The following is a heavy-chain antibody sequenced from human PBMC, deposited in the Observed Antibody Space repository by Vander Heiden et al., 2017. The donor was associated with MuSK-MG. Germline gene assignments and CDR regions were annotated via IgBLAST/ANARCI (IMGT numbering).Heavy chain of an antibody. V-gene: IGHV2-5*01. CDR2: IFWNDDK. CDR1: GFSLSTGQVG. D-gene: IGHD3-16*01. CDR3: AHRLLRRSGGQEFDY. Sequence: QITLKESGPTLVTPTQTLTLTCTFSGFSLSTGQVGVAWIRQPPGKALAWLAMIFWNDDKRYSPSLRSRLTVSKDTSKNQVVLTMTNMDPVDTATYFCAHRLLRRSGGQEFDYWGQGTLVTVSS. J-gene: IGHJ4*02.